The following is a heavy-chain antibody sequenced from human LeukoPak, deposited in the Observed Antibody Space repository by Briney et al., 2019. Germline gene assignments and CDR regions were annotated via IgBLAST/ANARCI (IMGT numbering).Heavy chain of an antibody. CDR3: ARERDDYGGNSFAFDI. V-gene: IGHV1-69*05. J-gene: IGHJ3*02. Sequence: SVKVSCKASGGTFSSYAISWVRQAPGQGLEWMGGIIPIFGTANYAQKLQGRVTMTTDTSTSTAYMELRSLRSDDTAVYYCARERDDYGGNSFAFDIWGQGTMVTVSS. D-gene: IGHD4-23*01. CDR2: IIPIFGTA. CDR1: GGTFSSYA.